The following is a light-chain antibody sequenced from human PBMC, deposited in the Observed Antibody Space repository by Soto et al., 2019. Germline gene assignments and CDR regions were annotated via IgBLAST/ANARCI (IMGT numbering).Light chain of an antibody. J-gene: IGLJ2*01. CDR2: SNN. CDR3: AAWDDSLNGVV. CDR1: SSNIGSNS. Sequence: QSVLTQPPSASGTPGQRVTISCSGGSSNIGSNSVNWYQQLPGTAPKLLIYSNNQRPSGVPDRFSGSKSDTSAPLAISGLQSEDEADYSCAAWDDSLNGVVFGGGTKLTVL. V-gene: IGLV1-44*01.